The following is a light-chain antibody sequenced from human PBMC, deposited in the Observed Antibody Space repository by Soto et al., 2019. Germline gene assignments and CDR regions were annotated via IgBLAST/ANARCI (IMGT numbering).Light chain of an antibody. CDR3: QQSYSPPPIT. CDR1: QGISSY. Sequence: DIQLSQAPSFLSASVGDRVTITCRSSQGISSYLAWYQQKPGKAPQLLIYAASTLQRGVPSRFSGSGSGTDFTLTIGSLQPEDSATYYCQQSYSPPPITFGQGTRLEI. CDR2: AAS. V-gene: IGKV1-9*01. J-gene: IGKJ5*01.